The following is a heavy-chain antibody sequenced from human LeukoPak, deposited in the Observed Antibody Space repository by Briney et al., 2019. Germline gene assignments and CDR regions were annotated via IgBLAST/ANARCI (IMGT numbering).Heavy chain of an antibody. CDR3: ARDVGGSLDY. CDR1: GFTFSTYW. V-gene: IGHV3-7*01. Sequence: PGGSLRPSCEASGFTFSTYWMAWVRQAPGKGLEWVANIKGDESARHQADSVKGRFTISRDNAKKSVYLQMSSLRGEDTAVYYCARDVGGSLDYWGQGTLVTVSS. D-gene: IGHD1-26*01. J-gene: IGHJ4*02. CDR2: IKGDESAR.